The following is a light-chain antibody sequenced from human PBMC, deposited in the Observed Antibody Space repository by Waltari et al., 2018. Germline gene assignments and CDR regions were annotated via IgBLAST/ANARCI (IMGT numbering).Light chain of an antibody. Sequence: QSALTQPASVSGSPGQSITISCTGTSSDIGSYNLVSWYQQHPGKVPKLIIYVDNKRPSGVSNRFSGSKSGNTASLTISGLQAEDEADYYCCSYSSHSTLVFGGGTKMTVL. V-gene: IGLV2-23*01. CDR3: CSYSSHSTLV. J-gene: IGLJ3*02. CDR2: VDN. CDR1: SSDIGSYNL.